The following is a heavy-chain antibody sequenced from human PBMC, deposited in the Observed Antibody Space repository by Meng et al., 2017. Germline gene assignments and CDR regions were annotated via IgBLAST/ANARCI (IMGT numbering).Heavy chain of an antibody. CDR1: GGSISSSNW. J-gene: IGHJ4*02. Sequence: QVQLQESGPGLVKPSGTLSLTCAVSGGSISSSNWWSWVRQPPGKGLEWIGEINHSGSTNYNPSLKSRVTISVDTSKNQFSLKLSSVTAADTAVYYCARGPLVHQYFDYWGQGTLVTVSS. CDR2: INHSGST. V-gene: IGHV4-4*02. D-gene: IGHD6-13*01. CDR3: ARGPLVHQYFDY.